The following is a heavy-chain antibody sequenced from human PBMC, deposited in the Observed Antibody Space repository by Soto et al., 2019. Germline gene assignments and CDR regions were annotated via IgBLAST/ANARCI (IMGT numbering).Heavy chain of an antibody. J-gene: IGHJ5*02. CDR3: SIDVSCSRGGRYPHSWFDP. V-gene: IGHV4-59*01. CDR2: VDDSGTT. Sequence: QVQLQQSGPGLVKPSETLSLTCSVSAGSMRNYYWSWIRQPPGKGLEWIGNVDDSGTTKYNPSLMSGVTVSVDTSTTACSLKLSSVLAAATAVYFCSIDVSCSRGGRYPHSWFDPWGQGNLVTVSS. CDR1: AGSMRNYY. D-gene: IGHD2-15*01.